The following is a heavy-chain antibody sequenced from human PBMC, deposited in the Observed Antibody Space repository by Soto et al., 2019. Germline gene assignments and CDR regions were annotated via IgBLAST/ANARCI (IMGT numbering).Heavy chain of an antibody. J-gene: IGHJ4*02. CDR3: ARGLAYYYGSGSPRYYFDY. CDR1: GGSISSGGYY. CDR2: IYYSGST. Sequence: QVQLQESGPGLVKPSQTLSLTCTVSGGSISSGGYYWSWIRQHPGKGLEWIGYIYYSGSTYYNPCLKSRVTISVDPSKNQFSLMLSSVTAADTAVYYCARGLAYYYGSGSPRYYFDYWGQGTLVTVSS. D-gene: IGHD3-10*01. V-gene: IGHV4-31*03.